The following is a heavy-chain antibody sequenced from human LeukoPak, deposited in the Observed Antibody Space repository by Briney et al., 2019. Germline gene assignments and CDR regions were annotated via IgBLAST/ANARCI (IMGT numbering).Heavy chain of an antibody. V-gene: IGHV3-21*01. D-gene: IGHD6-13*01. CDR2: ISGSSSYI. CDR3: ARVPYSSSWYFDY. Sequence: GGSLRLSCAASGFTFSSYSMNWVRQAPGKGLEWVAFISGSSSYIYYADSVKGRFTISRDNAKNSLYLQMNSLRAEDTAVYYCARVPYSSSWYFDYWGQGTLVTVSS. CDR1: GFTFSSYS. J-gene: IGHJ4*02.